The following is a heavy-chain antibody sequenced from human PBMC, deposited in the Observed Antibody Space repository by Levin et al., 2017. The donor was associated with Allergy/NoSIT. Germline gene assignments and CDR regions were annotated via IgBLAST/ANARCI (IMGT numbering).Heavy chain of an antibody. V-gene: IGHV4-59*01. D-gene: IGHD3-3*01. J-gene: IGHJ4*02. CDR3: ARGNDFWSGYYHDY. Sequence: SETLSLTCTVSGGSISSYYWSWIRQPPGKGLEWIGYIYYSGSTNYNPSLKSRVTISVDTSKNQFSLKLSSVTAADTAVYYCARGNDFWSGYYHDYWGQGTLVTVSS. CDR1: GGSISSYY. CDR2: IYYSGST.